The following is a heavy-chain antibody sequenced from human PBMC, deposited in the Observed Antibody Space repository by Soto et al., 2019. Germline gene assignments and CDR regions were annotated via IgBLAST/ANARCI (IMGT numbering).Heavy chain of an antibody. V-gene: IGHV3-30-3*01. J-gene: IGHJ4*02. D-gene: IGHD1-1*01. CDR2: ISYDGSNK. CDR3: ARGGVEEPLDY. CDR1: GFTFSSYA. Sequence: GGSLRLSCAASGFTFSSYAMHWVRQAPGKGLEWVAVISYDGSNKYYADSVKGRFTISRDNSKNTLYLQMNSLRAEDTAVYYCARGGVEEPLDYWGQGTLVTVSS.